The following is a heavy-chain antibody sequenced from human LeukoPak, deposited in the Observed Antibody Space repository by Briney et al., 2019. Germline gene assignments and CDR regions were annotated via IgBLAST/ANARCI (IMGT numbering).Heavy chain of an antibody. J-gene: IGHJ3*02. CDR2: INPNSGGT. D-gene: IGHD3-16*01. CDR1: GYTFTGYY. Sequence: ASVKVSCKASGYTFTGYYIHWVRQAPGQGLEWMGWINPNSGGTKYAQKLQGRVTTTRDTSISTAYMDLSRLRPDDTAVYFCARDGPLGGAFDIWGQGTMVTVSS. CDR3: ARDGPLGGAFDI. V-gene: IGHV1-2*02.